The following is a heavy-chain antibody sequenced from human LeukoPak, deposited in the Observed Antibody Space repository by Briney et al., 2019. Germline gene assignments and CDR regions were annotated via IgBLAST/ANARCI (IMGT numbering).Heavy chain of an antibody. D-gene: IGHD3-10*01. V-gene: IGHV1-69*13. J-gene: IGHJ4*02. CDR3: ARVGGDYYGSGSYHYFDY. Sequence: ASVTVSCKASGGTFSSYAISWVRQAPGQGLEWMGGIIPIFGTANYAQKFQGRVTITADESTSTAYMELSSLRSEDTAVYYCARVGGDYYGSGSYHYFDYWGQGTLVTVSS. CDR2: IIPIFGTA. CDR1: GGTFSSYA.